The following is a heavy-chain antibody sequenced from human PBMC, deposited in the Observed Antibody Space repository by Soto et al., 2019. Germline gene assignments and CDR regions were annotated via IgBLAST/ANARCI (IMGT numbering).Heavy chain of an antibody. CDR3: ARDWYCSGGRCYNCFDP. V-gene: IGHV1-18*01. J-gene: IGHJ5*02. CDR2: ISADNGNT. D-gene: IGHD2-15*01. CDR1: GYTFTSYG. Sequence: QVQLVQSGAEVKKPGASVKVSCKASGYTFTSYGISWVRQAPGQGLEWMGWISADNGNTNYAQKLQGRVTMTTDTSTNTAYMELRSLRSDDTAVYYCARDWYCSGGRCYNCFDPWGQGTLVTVSS.